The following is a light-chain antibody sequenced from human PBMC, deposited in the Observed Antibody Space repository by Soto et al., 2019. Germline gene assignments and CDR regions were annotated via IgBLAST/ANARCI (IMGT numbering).Light chain of an antibody. Sequence: DIQMTQSPSSLSASVGDRVTITCRASQGIRYYLAWYQQKPDKAPKLLIYGASTLQSGVPSRFSGSGSGTDFTLTISSLQPEDVATYYCQKYYSAPFTFGPGTKVDIK. CDR3: QKYYSAPFT. CDR1: QGIRYY. CDR2: GAS. V-gene: IGKV1-27*01. J-gene: IGKJ3*01.